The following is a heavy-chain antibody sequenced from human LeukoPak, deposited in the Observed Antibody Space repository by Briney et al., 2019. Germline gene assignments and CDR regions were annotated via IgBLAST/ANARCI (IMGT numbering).Heavy chain of an antibody. J-gene: IGHJ5*02. V-gene: IGHV3-9*01. CDR2: ISWRSATI. Sequence: GGSLRLSCAASGFTFALYAMHWVRQAPGKGLEWVSGISWRSATIAYADSMKGRFTISRDNAKNSLYLQMNSLRVEDTALYYCVKDMGRWGSGSSGNWFDLWGQGTLVTVSS. CDR1: GFTFALYA. D-gene: IGHD6-6*01. CDR3: VKDMGRWGSGSSGNWFDL.